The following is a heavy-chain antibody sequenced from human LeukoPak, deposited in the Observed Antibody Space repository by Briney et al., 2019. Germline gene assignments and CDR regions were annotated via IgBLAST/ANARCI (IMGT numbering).Heavy chain of an antibody. CDR3: ARTVADY. CDR1: GGSFSGYY. Sequence: SETLSLTCAVYGGSFSGYYWSWIRQPPGKGLEWIGEINHSGSTNYNPSLKSRVTISVDTSKNQFSLKLSPVTAADTAVYYCARTVADYWGQGTLVTVSS. J-gene: IGHJ4*02. CDR2: INHSGST. V-gene: IGHV4-34*01.